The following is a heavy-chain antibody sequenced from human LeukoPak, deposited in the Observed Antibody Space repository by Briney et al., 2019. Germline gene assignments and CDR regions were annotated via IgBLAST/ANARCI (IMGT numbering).Heavy chain of an antibody. CDR1: GFTFSSYA. CDR3: ARDLGGTFWSGYID. D-gene: IGHD3-3*01. Sequence: GRSQRLSCASSGFTFSSYAMHWVPQAPGKGLEWVAVISYDGSNKFYADSVTGRFTISRDNSKNTLYLQMNSLRAEDTAVYYCARDLGGTFWSGYIDWGQATLVTVSP. CDR2: ISYDGSNK. J-gene: IGHJ4*02. V-gene: IGHV3-30*01.